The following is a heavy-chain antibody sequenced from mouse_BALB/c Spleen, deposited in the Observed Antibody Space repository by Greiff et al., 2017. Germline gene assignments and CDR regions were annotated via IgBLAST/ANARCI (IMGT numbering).Heavy chain of an antibody. V-gene: IGHV1S81*02. CDR3: ARNWDVDY. CDR2: INPSNGRT. J-gene: IGHJ2*01. CDR1: GYTFTSYW. Sequence: VQLQQPGAELVKPGASVKLSCKASGYTFTSYWMHWVKQRPGQGLEWIGEINPSNGRTNYNEKFKSKATLTVDKSSSTAYMQLSSLTSEDSAVYYCARNWDVDYWGQGTTLTVSS. D-gene: IGHD4-1*01.